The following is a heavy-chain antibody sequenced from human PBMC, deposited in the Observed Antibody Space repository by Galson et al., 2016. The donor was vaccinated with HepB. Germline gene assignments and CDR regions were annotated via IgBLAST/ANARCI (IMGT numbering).Heavy chain of an antibody. CDR1: GFTFSNYA. CDR3: ARDTRPYSNLRHGMDV. CDR2: ISYDGSNK. V-gene: IGHV3-30-3*01. J-gene: IGHJ6*02. D-gene: IGHD4-11*01. Sequence: SLRLSCAASGFTFSNYAMNWVRQAPGKGLEWVAVISYDGSNKYYADSVKGRFTISRDNSKNTLYLQMNSLRAEDTAVYYCARDTRPYSNLRHGMDVWGQGTTATVSS.